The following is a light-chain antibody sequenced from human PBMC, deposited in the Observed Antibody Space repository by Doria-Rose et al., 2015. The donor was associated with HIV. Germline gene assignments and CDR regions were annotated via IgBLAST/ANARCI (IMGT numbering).Light chain of an antibody. V-gene: IGKV4-1*01. CDR1: QRLLYTSKNY. Sequence: DIQVTQSPESLGMSLGERATLNCKSKQRLLYTSKNYLAWYQQKTGQPPKLLIYWASTRQSGVPARFSGSGSGTDFTLAISSLEAEDVAVYYCQQYYDTPSFGPGTTVDIK. J-gene: IGKJ3*01. CDR2: WAS. CDR3: QQYYDTPS.